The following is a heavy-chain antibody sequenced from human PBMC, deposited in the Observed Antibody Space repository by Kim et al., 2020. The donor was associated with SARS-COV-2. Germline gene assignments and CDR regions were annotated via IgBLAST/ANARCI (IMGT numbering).Heavy chain of an antibody. D-gene: IGHD2-21*01. Sequence: AQKFQERVTITRDMSTSTAYMELSSLRSEDSAVYYCAADCGSSRFCYFDYWGQGTLVTVSS. CDR3: AADCGSSRFCYFDY. J-gene: IGHJ4*02. V-gene: IGHV1-58*01.